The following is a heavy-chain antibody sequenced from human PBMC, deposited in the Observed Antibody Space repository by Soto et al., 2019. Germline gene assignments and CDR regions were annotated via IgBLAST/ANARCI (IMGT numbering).Heavy chain of an antibody. CDR2: ISGGGGSS. D-gene: IGHD2-21*01. CDR1: GFTFSIYA. Sequence: GGSLRLSCTASGFTFSIYAMTWVRQAPGKGLEWVSRISGGGGSSSYADSVKGRFTISRDNSKNTLYLQMNSLRAEDTAVYYCAKFPTIKALDPDSFDILGQGTMVTVSS. J-gene: IGHJ3*02. CDR3: AKFPTIKALDPDSFDI. V-gene: IGHV3-23*01.